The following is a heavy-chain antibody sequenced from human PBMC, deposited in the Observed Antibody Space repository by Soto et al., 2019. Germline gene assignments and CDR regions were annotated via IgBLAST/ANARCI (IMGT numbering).Heavy chain of an antibody. CDR1: GFTFTSSA. Sequence: ASVKVSCKASGFTFTSSAMQWVRQARGQRLEWIGWIVVGSGNTNYAQKFQERVTITRDMSTRTAYMELSSLRSEDTAVYYCAASTPRIFGVVIPTDNWFDPWGQGTLVTVSS. CDR3: AASTPRIFGVVIPTDNWFDP. J-gene: IGHJ5*02. CDR2: IVVGSGNT. D-gene: IGHD3-3*01. V-gene: IGHV1-58*02.